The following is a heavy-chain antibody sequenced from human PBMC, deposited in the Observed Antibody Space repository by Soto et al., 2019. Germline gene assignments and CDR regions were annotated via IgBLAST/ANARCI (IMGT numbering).Heavy chain of an antibody. D-gene: IGHD2-15*01. CDR3: ARDRIVVVVAATPVYFYHGMDV. Sequence: SETLSLTCTVSGDSISSHSWSWIRQAPGKGLEWIGYVYNSGSTNYNPSLKSRVTMTVDTSKNQFSLKLSSVTAADTAVYYCARDRIVVVVAATPVYFYHGMDVWGQGTTVTVSS. J-gene: IGHJ6*02. CDR1: GDSISSHS. CDR2: VYNSGST. V-gene: IGHV4-59*11.